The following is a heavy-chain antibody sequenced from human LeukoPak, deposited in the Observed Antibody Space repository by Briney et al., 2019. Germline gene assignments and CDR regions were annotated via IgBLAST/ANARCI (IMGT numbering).Heavy chain of an antibody. J-gene: IGHJ4*02. CDR1: GYSFTSYW. V-gene: IGHV5-10-1*01. CDR2: IDPGDSYT. Sequence: GESLQISCQGSGYSFTSYWISWVRQMPGKGLEWMGRIDPGDSYTNYSPSFQGHVTISADKSISTAYLQWSSLKASDTAMYYCATSSYYDFWNGYLFDYWGQGTLVTVSS. D-gene: IGHD3-3*01. CDR3: ATSSYYDFWNGYLFDY.